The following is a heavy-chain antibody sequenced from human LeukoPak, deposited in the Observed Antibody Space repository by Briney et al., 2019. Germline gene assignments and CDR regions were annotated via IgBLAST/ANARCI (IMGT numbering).Heavy chain of an antibody. D-gene: IGHD6-19*01. CDR3: ARVSSGWRRKYYFDY. Sequence: GTLSLTCTASGGTFSSYDWNWIRQAPGKGLEWIARIYTSGNTNYNPSLKSRVTMSLDKSKDQFSLKLSSVTAADTAVYYCARVSSGWRRKYYFDYWGQGTLVTVSS. CDR2: IYTSGNT. J-gene: IGHJ4*02. V-gene: IGHV4-4*07. CDR1: GGTFSSYD.